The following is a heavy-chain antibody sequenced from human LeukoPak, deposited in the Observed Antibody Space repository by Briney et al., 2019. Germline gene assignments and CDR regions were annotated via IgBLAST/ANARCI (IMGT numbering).Heavy chain of an antibody. CDR3: ARGRDLFDY. J-gene: IGHJ4*02. Sequence: PGGSLRLSCAASGFTFSTYSMNWVRQAPGKGLEWVSYISSSSSTIYYADSVKGRFTISGDNAKNSLYLQKNSLRAEDTAVYYCARGRDLFDYWGQGTLVTVSS. CDR2: ISSSSSTI. CDR1: GFTFSTYS. V-gene: IGHV3-48*04.